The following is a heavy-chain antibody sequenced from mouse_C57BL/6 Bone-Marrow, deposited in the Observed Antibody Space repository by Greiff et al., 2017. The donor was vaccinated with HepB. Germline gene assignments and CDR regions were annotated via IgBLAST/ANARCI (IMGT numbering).Heavy chain of an antibody. V-gene: IGHV5-12*01. CDR1: GFTFSDYY. CDR2: ISNGGGST. Sequence: EVKVEESGGGLVQPGGSLKLSCAASGFTFSDYYMYWVRQTPEKRLEWVAYISNGGGSTYYPDTVKGRFTISRDNAKNTLYLQMSRLKSEDTAMYYCARESYYGSSSTGAPYFDVWGTGTTVTVSS. J-gene: IGHJ1*03. CDR3: ARESYYGSSSTGAPYFDV. D-gene: IGHD1-1*01.